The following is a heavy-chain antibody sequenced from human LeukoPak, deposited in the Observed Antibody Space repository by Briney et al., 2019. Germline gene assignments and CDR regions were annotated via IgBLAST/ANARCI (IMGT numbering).Heavy chain of an antibody. Sequence: PGGSLRLSCAASGFTFGNYGLTWVRQAPGKGLEWVSTISGSGGSTYYADSVKGRFTISRDNSKNTLYLQMNSLRAEDTAVYYCAKASRFGYSYGPREYFYYMDVWGKGTTVTISS. J-gene: IGHJ6*03. V-gene: IGHV3-23*01. CDR2: ISGSGGST. CDR3: AKASRFGYSYGPREYFYYMDV. D-gene: IGHD5-18*01. CDR1: GFTFGNYG.